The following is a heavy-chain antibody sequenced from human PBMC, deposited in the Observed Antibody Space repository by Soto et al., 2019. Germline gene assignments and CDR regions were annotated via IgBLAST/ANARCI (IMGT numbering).Heavy chain of an antibody. CDR1: GFTFSSYA. CDR3: ARGPGYYFDY. CDR2: ISSTGCST. Sequence: EVQLVESGGGLVQPGGSLRLSCAASGFTFSSYAMHWVRQAPGKGLEYVSAISSTGCSTYYANSVKGRFTISRDNSKNTLYLQMGSLRAEDMAVYYCARGPGYYFDYWGQGTLVTVSS. J-gene: IGHJ4*02. V-gene: IGHV3-64*01.